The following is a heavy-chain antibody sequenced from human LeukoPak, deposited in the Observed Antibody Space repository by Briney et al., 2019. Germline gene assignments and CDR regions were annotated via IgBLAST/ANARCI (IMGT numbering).Heavy chain of an antibody. D-gene: IGHD3-9*01. CDR1: GFTFSSYW. Sequence: GGSLRLSCAASGFTFSSYWMSWVRQAPGKGLEWVANIKQDGSEKYYVDSVKGRFTISRDNAKNSLYLQMNSLRAEDTAVYYCASLGGLRYFDWSYYHYYGMDVWGQGTTVTVSS. CDR3: ASLGGLRYFDWSYYHYYGMDV. V-gene: IGHV3-7*01. J-gene: IGHJ6*02. CDR2: IKQDGSEK.